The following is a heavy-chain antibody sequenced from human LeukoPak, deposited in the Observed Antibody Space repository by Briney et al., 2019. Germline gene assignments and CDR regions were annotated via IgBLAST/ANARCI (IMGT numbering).Heavy chain of an antibody. CDR2: IKQDGSEK. Sequence: PGGSLRLSCAASGFTFSSYWMSWVRQAPGKGLEWVANIKQDGSEKYYVDSVKGRFTISRDNAKNSLYLQMNSLRAEDTAVYYCARDYIAGATYYFDYWGQGTLVTVSS. V-gene: IGHV3-7*01. J-gene: IGHJ4*02. D-gene: IGHD1-26*01. CDR3: ARDYIAGATYYFDY. CDR1: GFTFSSYW.